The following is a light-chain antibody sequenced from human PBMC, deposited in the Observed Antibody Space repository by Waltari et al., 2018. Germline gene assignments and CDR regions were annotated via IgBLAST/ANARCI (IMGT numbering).Light chain of an antibody. Sequence: QQRPAGSPTTVIFEDNQRFSGVPDRFSGSIDSSSNSASLTISGLKTEDEADYYCQSYDTNDAVFGGGTQLTVL. CDR3: QSYDTNDAV. V-gene: IGLV6-57*01. J-gene: IGLJ7*01. CDR2: EDN.